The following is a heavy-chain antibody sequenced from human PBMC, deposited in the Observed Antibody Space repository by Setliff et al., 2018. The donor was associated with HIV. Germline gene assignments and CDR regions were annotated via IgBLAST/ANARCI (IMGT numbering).Heavy chain of an antibody. CDR3: ARKDYYYDSSGYYRWWEPFSWYFDL. J-gene: IGHJ2*01. CDR1: GGSFSGYY. CDR2: INHSGST. Sequence: LSLTCAVYGGSFSGYYWSWIRQPPGKGLAWIGEINHSGSTNYNPSLKSRVTRSVDTSKNQFSMKLSSVTAADTAVYYCARKDYYYDSSGYYRWWEPFSWYFDLWGRGTLVTVSS. D-gene: IGHD3-22*01. V-gene: IGHV4-34*01.